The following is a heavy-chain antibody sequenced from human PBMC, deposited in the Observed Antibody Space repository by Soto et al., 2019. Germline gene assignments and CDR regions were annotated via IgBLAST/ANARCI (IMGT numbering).Heavy chain of an antibody. D-gene: IGHD3-22*01. V-gene: IGHV3-48*02. CDR1: VFNFSNYN. J-gene: IGHJ4*02. CDR2: ISTSSTNI. CDR3: ARATRTTYYYESSGHYYYDY. Sequence: GGSLRVPCAAYVFNFSNYNMNWVRQAPGKGLDWVSYISTSSTNIYYADSVKGRFTISRDNAKNSVYLQMNSLRDEDTAVYYCARATRTTYYYESSGHYYYDYWGLGTLVTVSS.